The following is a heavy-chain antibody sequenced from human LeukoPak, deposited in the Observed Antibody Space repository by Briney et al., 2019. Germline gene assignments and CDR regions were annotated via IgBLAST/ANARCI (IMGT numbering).Heavy chain of an antibody. CDR1: GYTFTGYY. CDR2: INTNSDGT. V-gene: IGHV1-2*02. D-gene: IGHD3-10*01. J-gene: IGHJ4*02. Sequence: ASVKVSCKASGYTFTGYYMHWVRQAPGQGLDWMGWINTNSDGTNYAQKFKGKVTMTRDTYISTAYMALSRKRSDDTGVYYCARDYYYGSGSYYPGDWGQGTLVTVSS. CDR3: ARDYYYGSGSYYPGD.